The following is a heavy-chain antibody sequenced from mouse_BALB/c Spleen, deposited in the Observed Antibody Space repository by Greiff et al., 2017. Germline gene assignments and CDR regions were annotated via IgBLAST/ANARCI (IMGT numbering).Heavy chain of an antibody. V-gene: IGHV14-3*02. Sequence: VQLQQSGAELVKPGASVKLSCTASGFNFKDTYMHWVKQRPEQGLEWIGRIDPANGNTKYDPKFQGKATITADTSSNTAYLQLSSLTSEDTAVYYCARSTVVATDYAMDYWGQGTSVTVSS. CDR3: ARSTVVATDYAMDY. J-gene: IGHJ4*01. D-gene: IGHD1-1*01. CDR1: GFNFKDTY. CDR2: IDPANGNT.